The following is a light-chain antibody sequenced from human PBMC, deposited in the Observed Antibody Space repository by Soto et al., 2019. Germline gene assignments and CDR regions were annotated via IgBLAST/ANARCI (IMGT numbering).Light chain of an antibody. CDR2: GAS. Sequence: EIVLTQSPGTLSLSPGERATLSCRASQSVSSSYLAWYQQKPGQAPRLLIYGASSRATGIPDRFNGSGSGTDFTLTISRLEPVDFAVYYCQQHGNSPWTFGQGTKVEIK. CDR1: QSVSSSY. V-gene: IGKV3-20*01. J-gene: IGKJ1*01. CDR3: QQHGNSPWT.